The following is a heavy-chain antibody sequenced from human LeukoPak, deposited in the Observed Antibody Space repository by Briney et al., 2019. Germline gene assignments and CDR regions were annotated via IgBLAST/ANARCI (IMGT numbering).Heavy chain of an antibody. CDR2: ISYDGSNK. CDR3: ARGLSRYSSGWYSDY. D-gene: IGHD6-19*01. V-gene: IGHV3-30*04. CDR1: GFTFSSYA. Sequence: GRSLRLSCAASGFTFSSYAMHWVRQAPGKGLEWVAVISYDGSNKYYADSVKGRFTISRDNSKNTLYLQMNSLRAEDTAVYYCARGLSRYSSGWYSDYWGQGTLVTVSS. J-gene: IGHJ4*02.